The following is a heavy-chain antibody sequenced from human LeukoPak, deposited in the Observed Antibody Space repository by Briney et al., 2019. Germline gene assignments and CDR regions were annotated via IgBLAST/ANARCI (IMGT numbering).Heavy chain of an antibody. CDR3: SRDPRLVDY. J-gene: IGHJ4*02. Sequence: PGGSLRLSCGASGFTFSDFYMTWLRQAPGKGLEWVSYISSSGSDIKYADSVKGRFSISRDNADNTLYLQMNSLRAEDTAMYYCSRDPRLVDYWGQGTLVTVSS. CDR1: GFTFSDFY. V-gene: IGHV3-11*01. CDR2: ISSSGSDI.